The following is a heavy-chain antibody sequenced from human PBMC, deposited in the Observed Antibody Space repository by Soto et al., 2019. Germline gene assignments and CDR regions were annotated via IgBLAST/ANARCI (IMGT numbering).Heavy chain of an antibody. CDR1: GFTFNTDA. V-gene: IGHV1-18*04. D-gene: IGHD6-19*01. CDR3: ARDPMEGSGWYFDH. J-gene: IGHJ4*02. Sequence: QVPLVQSGAEMKKPGASVKVSCKASGFTFNTDAITWVRQAPGQGLEYMGWISASNGNTNHAQKFRGRVTRTTDASTSPAYMELRSLRSDDTAVYYCARDPMEGSGWYFDHWGQGTLVTVSS. CDR2: ISASNGNT.